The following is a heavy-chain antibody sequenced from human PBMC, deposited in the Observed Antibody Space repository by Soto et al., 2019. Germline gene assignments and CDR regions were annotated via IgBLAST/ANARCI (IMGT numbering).Heavy chain of an antibody. Sequence: PGGSLRLSCAPSGFTFSSYEMNWVRQAPGKGLEWVSYISVSGTMRFYADAVKGRFTISRDNTKKILYLQMNSLRAEDTALYYGATAGLTGTVWGQGTTVTVSS. D-gene: IGHD3-9*01. CDR2: ISVSGTMR. CDR1: GFTFSSYE. V-gene: IGHV3-48*03. CDR3: ATAGLTGTV. J-gene: IGHJ6*02.